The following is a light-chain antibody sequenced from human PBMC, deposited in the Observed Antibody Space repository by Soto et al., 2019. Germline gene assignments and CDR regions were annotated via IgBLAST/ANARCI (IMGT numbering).Light chain of an antibody. CDR1: TSDVGDYNY. J-gene: IGLJ2*01. V-gene: IGLV2-14*01. CDR2: HVS. Sequence: QSVLTQPASVSGSPGQSITISCTATTSDVGDYNYVSWYQQYPGKAPKPIIYHVSNRPSGVSNRFSGSKSGDTASLTISGLQAEYEADYYCSSYTSVGSVIFGGGNKVTVL. CDR3: SSYTSVGSVI.